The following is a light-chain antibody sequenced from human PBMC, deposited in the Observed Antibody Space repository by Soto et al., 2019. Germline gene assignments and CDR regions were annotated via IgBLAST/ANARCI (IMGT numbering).Light chain of an antibody. Sequence: ETVMTQSPATLSVSPGERATLSFRASQSVAGTYLAWYQQKPGQAPRLLIYRASSRATGIPDRFSGSGSGTDFTLTISRLEPEDFAVSYCQQYGSSPVTFGQGTRLEIK. J-gene: IGKJ5*01. CDR1: QSVAGTY. V-gene: IGKV3-20*01. CDR3: QQYGSSPVT. CDR2: RAS.